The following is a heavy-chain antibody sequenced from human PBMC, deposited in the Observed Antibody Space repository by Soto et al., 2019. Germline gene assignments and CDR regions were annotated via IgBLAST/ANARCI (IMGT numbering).Heavy chain of an antibody. CDR3: ARDLGAPGRGSAVGYYYHYGMDV. V-gene: IGHV3-7*05. CDR1: EFTFSSYW. J-gene: IGHJ6*02. Sequence: EVQLVESGGGLVQPGGSLRLSCAASEFTFSSYWMNWVRQAPGKGLEWVANIKEDGSEKCYVDSVKGRFTISRDNAKNSLYLQMNSLRGEDTAVYYCARDLGAPGRGSAVGYYYHYGMDVWGLGTTVTVSS. D-gene: IGHD2-2*01. CDR2: IKEDGSEK.